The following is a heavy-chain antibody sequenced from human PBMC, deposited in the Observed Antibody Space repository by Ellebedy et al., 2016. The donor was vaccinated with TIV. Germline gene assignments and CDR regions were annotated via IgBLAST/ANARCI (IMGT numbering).Heavy chain of an antibody. V-gene: IGHV3-30-3*01. CDR2: ISYDGSDK. Sequence: GESLKISXAASGFTFSTYAMHWVRQAPGKGLEWVAVISYDGSDKDYADPVKGRFTISRDNSKNMVYLQMNSLRAEDTALYYCATEGQRWLQFYFDYWGQGTLVTVSS. J-gene: IGHJ4*02. CDR1: GFTFSTYA. CDR3: ATEGQRWLQFYFDY. D-gene: IGHD5-24*01.